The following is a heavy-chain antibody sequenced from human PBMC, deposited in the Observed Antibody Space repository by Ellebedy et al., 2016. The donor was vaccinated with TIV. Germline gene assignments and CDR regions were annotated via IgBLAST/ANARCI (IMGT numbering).Heavy chain of an antibody. J-gene: IGHJ6*02. D-gene: IGHD5-12*01. Sequence: GESLKISCAASGFTFSGYYMSWFRQAPGKGPEWVSYISYSGDLMYYADSVKGRFTTSRDKAKNSLYLQMNSLRAEDTAVYYCARDGYWGYSGYDLKYGMDVWGQGTTVTVSS. CDR1: GFTFSGYY. CDR3: ARDGYWGYSGYDLKYGMDV. V-gene: IGHV3-11*04. CDR2: ISYSGDLM.